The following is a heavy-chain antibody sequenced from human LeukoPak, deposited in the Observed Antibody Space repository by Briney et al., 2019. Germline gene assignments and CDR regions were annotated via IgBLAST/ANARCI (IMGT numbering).Heavy chain of an antibody. J-gene: IGHJ5*02. Sequence: GGSLRLSCAASGLNFRNYWMSWVRQAPGKGLEWVANIHPDGGTKNYVGSVKGRFTISRDNAANSLDLQMNSLRVEDTAVYYCARDLGRSSGWQLILDPWGQGTLVTVSS. CDR2: IHPDGGTK. D-gene: IGHD6-19*01. CDR1: GLNFRNYW. CDR3: ARDLGRSSGWQLILDP. V-gene: IGHV3-7*01.